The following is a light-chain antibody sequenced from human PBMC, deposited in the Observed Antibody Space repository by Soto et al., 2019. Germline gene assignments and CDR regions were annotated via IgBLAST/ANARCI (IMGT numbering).Light chain of an antibody. CDR1: SSDVGGYNF. CDR3: SSYTNRNTLV. V-gene: IGLV2-14*03. CDR2: DVT. J-gene: IGLJ2*01. Sequence: QSALTQPASVSGSPGQSITTSCTGTSSDVGGYNFVSWYQQHPGKAPKLMIYDVTNRPSGVSNRFSGSKSGNTASLTISGLQAEDEADYYCSSYTNRNTLVFGGGTQLTVL.